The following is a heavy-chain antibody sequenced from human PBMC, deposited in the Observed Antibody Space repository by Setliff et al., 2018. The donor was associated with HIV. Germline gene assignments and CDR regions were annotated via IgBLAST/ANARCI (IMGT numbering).Heavy chain of an antibody. J-gene: IGHJ4*02. D-gene: IGHD3-22*01. CDR3: ARHDSGGYYSLDY. CDR2: INHKKRT. CDR1: GGSFSGYY. Sequence: PSETLSLTCAVYGGSFSGYYWSWIRQAPGKGLEWIGEINHKKRTNYNPSLKSRVTISVDTSENQFSLKLSSVTAADTAVYYCARHDSGGYYSLDYWGQGTLVTVSS. V-gene: IGHV4-34*01.